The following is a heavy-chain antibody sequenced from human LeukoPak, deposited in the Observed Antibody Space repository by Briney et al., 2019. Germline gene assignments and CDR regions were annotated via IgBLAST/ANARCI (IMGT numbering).Heavy chain of an antibody. CDR2: ISYDGSNK. Sequence: PGGSLRLSCAASGFTFSSYAMHWVRQAPGKGLEWVAVISYDGSNKYYADSVKGRFAISRDNSKNTLYLQMNSLRAEDTAVYYCARGVAAALGSFDYWGQGTLVTVSS. J-gene: IGHJ4*02. D-gene: IGHD6-13*01. CDR1: GFTFSSYA. V-gene: IGHV3-30*09. CDR3: ARGVAAALGSFDY.